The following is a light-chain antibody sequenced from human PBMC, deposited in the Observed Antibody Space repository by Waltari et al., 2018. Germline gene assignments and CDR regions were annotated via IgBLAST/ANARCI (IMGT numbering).Light chain of an antibody. CDR2: AAS. Sequence: DIQMTQSPSSLSASVGDRVTITCRASQSIGDYVNWFQKKPGKAPNLLIYAASSLQGGVPSRFSGGGSGTDFTLMISSLHPEDFATYYCQQVYSPPITFGQGTRLEIK. V-gene: IGKV1-39*01. CDR1: QSIGDY. CDR3: QQVYSPPIT. J-gene: IGKJ5*01.